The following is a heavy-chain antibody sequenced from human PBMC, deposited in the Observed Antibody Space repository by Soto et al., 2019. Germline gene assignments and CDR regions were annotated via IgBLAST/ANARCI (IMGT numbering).Heavy chain of an antibody. CDR1: GFTFSSYA. D-gene: IGHD3-22*01. CDR2: ISYDGSNK. CDR3: AREMYYYDSGLDY. J-gene: IGHJ4*02. V-gene: IGHV3-30-3*01. Sequence: QVQLVESGGGVVQPGRSLRLSCAASGFTFSSYAMHWVRQAPGKGLEWVAVISYDGSNKYYADSVKGRFTISRDNSKNTLYLQMNSLRAEDTAVYYCAREMYYYDSGLDYWGQGTLVTVSS.